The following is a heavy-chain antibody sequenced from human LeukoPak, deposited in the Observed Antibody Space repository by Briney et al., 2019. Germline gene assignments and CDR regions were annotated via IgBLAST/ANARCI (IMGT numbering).Heavy chain of an antibody. V-gene: IGHV3-53*01. CDR3: ARGPDYGDYEEYFQR. CDR2: IYSGGST. Sequence: PGGSLRLSCAASGFTVSSNYMSWVRQAPGKGLEWVSVIYSGGSTYYADSVKGRFTISRDNSKNTLYLQMNSLRAEDTAVYYCARGPDYGDYEEYFQRWGQGTLVTVSS. D-gene: IGHD4-17*01. J-gene: IGHJ1*01. CDR1: GFTVSSNY.